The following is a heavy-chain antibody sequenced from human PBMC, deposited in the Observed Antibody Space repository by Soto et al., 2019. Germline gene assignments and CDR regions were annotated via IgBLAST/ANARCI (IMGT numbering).Heavy chain of an antibody. D-gene: IGHD4-17*01. Sequence: SETLSLTCTVSGGSLSSGTYYRSWIRQPPGKGLEWIGYIYHSGSSQSNPSLKSRVTISIDTSKNQFSLELRSVTAADTAVYYCARDLLDTTVDYYFDSWGPGRLVTVSS. J-gene: IGHJ4*02. CDR1: GGSLSSGTYY. CDR3: ARDLLDTTVDYYFDS. CDR2: IYHSGSS. V-gene: IGHV4-30-4*01.